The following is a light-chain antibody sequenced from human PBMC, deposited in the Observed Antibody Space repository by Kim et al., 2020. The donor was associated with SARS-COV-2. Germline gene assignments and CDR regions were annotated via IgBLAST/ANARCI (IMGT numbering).Light chain of an antibody. CDR3: LQDYNYPRT. Sequence: ASVGDRVTITCRASQGIRNDLGWYQQKPGKAPKLLIYAASSLQSGVPSRFSGSGSGTDFTLTNSSLQPEDFATYYCLQDYNYPRTFGQGTKVDIK. V-gene: IGKV1-6*01. J-gene: IGKJ1*01. CDR1: QGIRND. CDR2: AAS.